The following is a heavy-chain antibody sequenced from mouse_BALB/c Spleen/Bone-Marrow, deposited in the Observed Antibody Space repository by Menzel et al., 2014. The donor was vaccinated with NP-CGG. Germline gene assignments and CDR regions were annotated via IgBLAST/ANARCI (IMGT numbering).Heavy chain of an antibody. CDR2: ISSGSSTI. J-gene: IGHJ4*01. CDR1: GFTFSSFG. Sequence: EVKLVESGGGLVQPGGSRKLSSAASGFTFSSFGMHWVRQAPEKGLEWVAYISSGSSTIYYANTVKGRFTISRDNPKNTLFLQMTSLRSEDTAMYYCARSLLRLSYAMDYWGQGTSVTVSS. V-gene: IGHV5-17*02. CDR3: ARSLLRLSYAMDY. D-gene: IGHD1-2*01.